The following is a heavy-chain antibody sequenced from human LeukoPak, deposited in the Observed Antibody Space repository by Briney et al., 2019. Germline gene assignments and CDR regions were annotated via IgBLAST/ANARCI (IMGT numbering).Heavy chain of an antibody. D-gene: IGHD3-3*01. V-gene: IGHV1-18*01. CDR2: ISAYNGNT. CDR3: ARVGRYDFWSGIMGEIDAFDI. Sequence: GASVKVSCKASGGTFSSYAISWVRQAPGQGLEWMGWISAYNGNTNYAQKLQGRVTMTTDTSTSTAYMELRSLRSDDTAVYYCARVGRYDFWSGIMGEIDAFDIWGQGTMVTVSS. J-gene: IGHJ3*02. CDR1: GGTFSSYA.